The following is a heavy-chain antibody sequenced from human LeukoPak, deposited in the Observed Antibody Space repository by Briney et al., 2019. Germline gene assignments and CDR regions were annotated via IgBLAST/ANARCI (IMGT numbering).Heavy chain of an antibody. V-gene: IGHV1-8*01. CDR2: MNPNSGNT. Sequence: ASVKVSCKASGYTFSSYDINWVRQATGQGLEWMGWMNPNSGNTDYAQRFQGRVTMTRNTSISTDYMELSSLRSEDTAVYYCARGDFGDYFLDYWGQGTLVTVSS. D-gene: IGHD4-17*01. CDR3: ARGDFGDYFLDY. CDR1: GYTFSSYD. J-gene: IGHJ4*02.